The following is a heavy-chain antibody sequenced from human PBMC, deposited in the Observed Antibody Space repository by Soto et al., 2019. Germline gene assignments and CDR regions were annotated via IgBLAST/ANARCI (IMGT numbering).Heavy chain of an antibody. V-gene: IGHV3-30*18. Sequence: GGSLRLSCAASGFTFNIFGMHWVRQAPDKGLEWVALISYDGSNQYYADSVKGRFTISRDNSKNTLFLQMNSLRADDTAVYYCAKDQASGQGSFDSWGQGTLVTVSS. CDR1: GFTFNIFG. J-gene: IGHJ4*02. CDR2: ISYDGSNQ. CDR3: AKDQASGQGSFDS.